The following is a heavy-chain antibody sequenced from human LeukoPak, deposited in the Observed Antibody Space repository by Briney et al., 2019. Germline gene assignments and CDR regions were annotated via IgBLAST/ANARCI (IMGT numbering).Heavy chain of an antibody. CDR2: ISNSGTTI. CDR3: ARADLATITVDY. Sequence: GGSLRLSCAASGFTFSSYWMHWVRQVPGKGLEWVSYISNSGTTIYYADSVKGRFTISRDNAKNSLYLQMNSLRAEDTAVYYCARADLATITVDYWGQGALVTVSS. CDR1: GFTFSSYW. D-gene: IGHD5-24*01. J-gene: IGHJ4*02. V-gene: IGHV3-48*04.